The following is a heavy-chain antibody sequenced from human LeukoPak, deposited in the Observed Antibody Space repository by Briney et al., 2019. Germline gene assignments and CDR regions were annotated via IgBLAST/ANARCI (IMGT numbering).Heavy chain of an antibody. CDR3: ARDGLPYYDSSGFPPDY. CDR1: GYTFTSYG. V-gene: IGHV1-18*01. J-gene: IGHJ4*02. Sequence: GASVMVSFKASGYTFTSYGISWVRQAPGQGLEWMGWISAYNGNTNYAQKLQGRVTMTTDTSTSTAYMELRSLRSDDTAVYYCARDGLPYYDSSGFPPDYWGQGTLVTVSS. CDR2: ISAYNGNT. D-gene: IGHD3-22*01.